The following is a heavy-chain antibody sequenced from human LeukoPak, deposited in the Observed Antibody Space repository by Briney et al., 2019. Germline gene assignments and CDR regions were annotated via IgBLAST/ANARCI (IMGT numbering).Heavy chain of an antibody. V-gene: IGHV4-39*01. D-gene: IGHD5-18*01. CDR3: ATQLDTFAY. CDR2: ILYSGGT. CDR1: GGSIVSSSYY. Sequence: SETLSLTCAVSGGSIVSSSYYWGWIRQPPGKGLEWIGSILYSGGTYSNPSLKSRVTLSVDTSKNQFSLKLNSVTAADTAVYYCATQLDTFAYWGQGTLLTVSS. J-gene: IGHJ4*02.